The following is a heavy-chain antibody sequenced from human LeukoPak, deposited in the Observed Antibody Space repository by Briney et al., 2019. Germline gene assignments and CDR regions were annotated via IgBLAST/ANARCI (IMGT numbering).Heavy chain of an antibody. CDR1: GFTFSSYA. CDR2: ISGSGGST. V-gene: IGHV3-23*01. CDR3: AKDSSLFDSRGYYPFDY. Sequence: GGSLRLSCAASGFTFSSYAMSWVRQAPGKGLEWVSAISGSGGSTYYADSVKGRFTISRDNSKNTLYLQMNSLRAEDTAVYYCAKDSSLFDSRGYYPFDYWGQGTLVTVSS. D-gene: IGHD3-22*01. J-gene: IGHJ4*02.